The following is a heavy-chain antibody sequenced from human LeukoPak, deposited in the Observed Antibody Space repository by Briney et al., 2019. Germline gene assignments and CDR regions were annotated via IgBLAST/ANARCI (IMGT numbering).Heavy chain of an antibody. CDR1: GGSISSDSYY. D-gene: IGHD2-15*01. CDR2: IFYTGST. V-gene: IGHV4-39*07. CDR3: AREGKTLVATKPDWFDP. J-gene: IGHJ5*02. Sequence: SETLSLTCTVSGGSISSDSYYWGWIRQPPGKGLEWIAHIFYTGSTDYNTSLKSRVTISIDTSKNQFSLNLRSVTAADTAVYYCAREGKTLVATKPDWFDPWGQGTLVTVSS.